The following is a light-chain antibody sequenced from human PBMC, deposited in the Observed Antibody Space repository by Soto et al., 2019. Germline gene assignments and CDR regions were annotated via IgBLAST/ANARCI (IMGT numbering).Light chain of an antibody. CDR3: CTSSGGSNRL. J-gene: IGLJ2*01. Sequence: QSALTQPPSASGSPGQSVTISCTGTSRDVGAHNYVSWYQQHPGKAPKLIIYEVNKRPSGVPDRFSGSKSGNTASLTVSGLQAEDESDFYCCTSSGGSNRLFCGGTKLTVL. CDR1: SRDVGAHNY. CDR2: EVN. V-gene: IGLV2-8*01.